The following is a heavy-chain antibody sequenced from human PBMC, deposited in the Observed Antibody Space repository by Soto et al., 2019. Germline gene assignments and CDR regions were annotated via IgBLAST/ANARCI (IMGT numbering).Heavy chain of an antibody. CDR3: VRLGGVAGRPFED. CDR2: INHSGRV. Sequence: SETLSLTCAVYCGSFSGHSWTCIRQSPWKGLEWIVDINHSGRVNYSPSLKSRVTISLDTSKNQFSLTLSSVTAADTAVYYGVRLGGVAGRPFEDWAQGTFVTVSS. D-gene: IGHD6-6*01. J-gene: IGHJ4*02. V-gene: IGHV4-34*01. CDR1: CGSFSGHS.